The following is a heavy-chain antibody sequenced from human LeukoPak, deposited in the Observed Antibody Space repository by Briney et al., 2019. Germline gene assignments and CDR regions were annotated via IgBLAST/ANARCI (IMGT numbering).Heavy chain of an antibody. J-gene: IGHJ4*02. V-gene: IGHV2-70*11. Sequence: SGPTLVKPTQTLTLTCTFSGFSLSTSGVAVGWIRQPPGKALEWLARVDWDDDKYYSTSLKTRLTISKDTSKNQVVLTMTNMDPVDTATYYCARIRLSGYNFDYWGQGTLVTVSS. CDR3: ARIRLSGYNFDY. D-gene: IGHD3-22*01. CDR1: GFSLSTSGVA. CDR2: VDWDDDK.